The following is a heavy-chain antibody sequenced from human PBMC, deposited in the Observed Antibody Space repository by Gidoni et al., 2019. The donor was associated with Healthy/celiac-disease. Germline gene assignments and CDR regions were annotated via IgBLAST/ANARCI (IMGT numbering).Heavy chain of an antibody. CDR1: GFTFSTAW. J-gene: IGHJ4*02. CDR2: IKSKTHGGTT. D-gene: IGHD6-19*01. CDR3: TTETYSSGWWD. V-gene: IGHV3-15*01. Sequence: EVQLVESGGGLVKPGGSLRLSWAASGFTFSTAWMSWVRLAPGKGLEWVGRIKSKTHGGTTDYAAPVKGRFTISRDDSKNTLYLQMNSLKTEDTAVYYCTTETYSSGWWDWGQGTLVTVSS.